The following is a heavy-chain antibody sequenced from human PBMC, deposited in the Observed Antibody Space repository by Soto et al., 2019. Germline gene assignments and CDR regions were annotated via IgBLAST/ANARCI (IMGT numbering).Heavy chain of an antibody. CDR1: GFTFSSYG. D-gene: IGHD3-10*01. Sequence: GGSLRLSCAASGFTFSSYGMHWVRQAPGRGLEWVAFIWYDGSNKCYADSAKGRFTISRDNSKNTLYLQMNSLRAEDTALYYCARSLSGVRSVDYWGQGTLVTVSS. CDR3: ARSLSGVRSVDY. J-gene: IGHJ4*02. CDR2: IWYDGSNK. V-gene: IGHV3-33*01.